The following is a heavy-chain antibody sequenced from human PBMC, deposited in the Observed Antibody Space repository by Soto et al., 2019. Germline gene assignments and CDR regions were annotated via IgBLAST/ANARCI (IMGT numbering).Heavy chain of an antibody. CDR2: INGRGNYI. CDR1: GFTFSTYT. D-gene: IGHD1-26*01. CDR3: VREDGKVGTNSAFDY. V-gene: IGHV3-21*01. Sequence: GGSLRLSXASSGFTFSTYTMNWVRQAPGKGLEWVSSINGRGNYIYYAESVKGRFTISRDNAKNSLYLQMDRLRAEDTALYYCVREDGKVGTNSAFDYWGLGALVTVS. J-gene: IGHJ4*02.